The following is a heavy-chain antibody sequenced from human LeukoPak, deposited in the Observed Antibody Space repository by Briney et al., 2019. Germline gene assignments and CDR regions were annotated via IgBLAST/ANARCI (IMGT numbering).Heavy chain of an antibody. CDR3: ARIGGSPYYYGSGSYPLGY. V-gene: IGHV4-31*03. D-gene: IGHD3-10*01. CDR2: IYYSGST. Sequence: SETLSLTCTVSGGSISSGGYYWSWIRQHPGKGLEWIGYIYYSGSTYYNPSLKSRVTISVDTSKNQFSLKLSSVTAADTAVYYCARIGGSPYYYGSGSYPLGYWGQGTLVTVSS. CDR1: GGSISSGGYY. J-gene: IGHJ4*02.